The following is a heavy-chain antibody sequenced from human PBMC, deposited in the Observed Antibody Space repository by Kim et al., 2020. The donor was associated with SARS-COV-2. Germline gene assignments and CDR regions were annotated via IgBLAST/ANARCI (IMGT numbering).Heavy chain of an antibody. CDR2: TYYRSKWYN. CDR3: ARAQWTITGTTYAFDI. V-gene: IGHV6-1*01. Sequence: SQTLSLTCAISGDSVSSNSAAWYWIRQSPSRGLEWLGRTYYRSKWYNDYAVSVKSRITINPDTSKNQFSLQLNSVTPEDTAVYYCARAQWTITGTTYAFDIWGQGTMVTVSS. J-gene: IGHJ3*02. D-gene: IGHD1-20*01. CDR1: GDSVSSNSAA.